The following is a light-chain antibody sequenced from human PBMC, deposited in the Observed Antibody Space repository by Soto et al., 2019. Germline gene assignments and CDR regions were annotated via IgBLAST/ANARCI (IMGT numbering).Light chain of an antibody. Sequence: QSVLTQPPSASGTPGQRVTISCSGSFSNVGSTSVNWYQQQFPVAAPKLLIYDNNKRPSGIPDRFSGSKSGTSATLGITGLQTGDEADYYCGTWDSSLSAYVFGTGTKLTVL. CDR1: FSNVGSTS. V-gene: IGLV1-51*01. J-gene: IGLJ1*01. CDR3: GTWDSSLSAYV. CDR2: DNN.